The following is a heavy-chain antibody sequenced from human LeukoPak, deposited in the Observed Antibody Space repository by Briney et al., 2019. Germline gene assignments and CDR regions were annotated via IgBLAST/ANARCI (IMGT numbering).Heavy chain of an antibody. V-gene: IGHV3-7*05. CDR3: ARGPPCREYCSLEFYFDY. J-gene: IGHJ4*02. Sequence: GGSLRLSCAASGFTFSSYWMSWVRQAPGKGLEWVANIKQDGSEKYYVDSVKGGFTISRDNAKNSLYLQMNSLRAEDTAVYYCARGPPCREYCSLEFYFDYWGQGTLVTVSS. CDR2: IKQDGSEK. CDR1: GFTFSSYW. D-gene: IGHD2/OR15-2a*01.